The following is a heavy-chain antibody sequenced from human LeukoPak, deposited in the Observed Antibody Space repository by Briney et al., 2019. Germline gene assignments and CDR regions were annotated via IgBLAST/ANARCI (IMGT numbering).Heavy chain of an antibody. J-gene: IGHJ4*02. CDR3: AKGYYDCVWVSYCFYG. CDR1: GFTFSSYA. V-gene: IGHV3-23*01. Sequence: PVGSLRLSCAASGFTFSSYAMSWVRQAPGKGLEWVSAISGSGGSTYYADSVKGRFTISRDNSRDTLYLQMNSLRAEDTAVYYCAKGYYDCVWVSYCFYGWGKGTMVTVSS. CDR2: ISGSGGST. D-gene: IGHD3-16*01.